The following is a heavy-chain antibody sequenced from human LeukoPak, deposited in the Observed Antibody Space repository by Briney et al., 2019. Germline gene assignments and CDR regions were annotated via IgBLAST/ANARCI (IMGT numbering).Heavy chain of an antibody. Sequence: ASVNVSCKASGYTFTGYYMHWVRQAPGQGLEWMGWINPNSGGTNYAQKFQGRVTMTRDTSISTAYMELSRLRSDDTAVYYCARRGMDGSGSYYTFDYWGQGTLVTVSS. V-gene: IGHV1-2*02. D-gene: IGHD3-10*01. J-gene: IGHJ4*02. CDR2: INPNSGGT. CDR1: GYTFTGYY. CDR3: ARRGMDGSGSYYTFDY.